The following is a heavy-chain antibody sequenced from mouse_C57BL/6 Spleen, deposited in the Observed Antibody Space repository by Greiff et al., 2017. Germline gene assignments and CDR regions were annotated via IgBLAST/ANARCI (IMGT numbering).Heavy chain of an antibody. CDR1: GFTFSSYG. Sequence: EVMLVESGGDLVKPGGSLKLSCAASGFTFSSYGMSWVRQTPDKRLEWVATISSGGSYTYYPDSVKGRFTISRDNAKNTLYLQMSSLKSEDTAMYYCATTVVATVDYWGQGTTLTVSS. CDR3: ATTVVATVDY. V-gene: IGHV5-6*02. D-gene: IGHD1-1*01. J-gene: IGHJ2*01. CDR2: ISSGGSYT.